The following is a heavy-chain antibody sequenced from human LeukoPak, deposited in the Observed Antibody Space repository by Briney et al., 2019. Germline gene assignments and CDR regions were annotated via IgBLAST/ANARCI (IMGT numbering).Heavy chain of an antibody. CDR3: ARALNLAAAGTLDY. V-gene: IGHV7-4-1*02. J-gene: IGHJ4*02. CDR1: GYSFTSYG. CDR2: INTDTWNP. D-gene: IGHD6-13*01. Sequence: GASVKVSCKASGYSFTSYGMNWVRQAPGQGLEWMGWINTDTWNPTYAQGFTGRFVFSLDTSVSTAYLQISSLKAEDTAVYYCARALNLAAAGTLDYWGQGTLVTVSS.